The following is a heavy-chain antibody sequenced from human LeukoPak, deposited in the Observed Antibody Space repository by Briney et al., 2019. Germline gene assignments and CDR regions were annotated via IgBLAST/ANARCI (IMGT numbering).Heavy chain of an antibody. CDR3: ARMMVREEPFDY. CDR2: IYYTGNT. V-gene: IGHV4-59*01. Sequence: SETLSLTCTVSGGSISSYYWSWIRQPPGKGLEWIGYIYYTGNTNYNPSLKSRVTISVDTSKNQFSLKLSSVTAADTAVYYCARMMVREEPFDYWGQGTLVTVSS. CDR1: GGSISSYY. D-gene: IGHD3-10*01. J-gene: IGHJ4*02.